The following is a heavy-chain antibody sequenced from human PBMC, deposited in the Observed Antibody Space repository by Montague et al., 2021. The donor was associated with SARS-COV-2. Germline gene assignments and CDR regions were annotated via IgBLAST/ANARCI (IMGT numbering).Heavy chain of an antibody. V-gene: IGHV3-13*04. CDR3: ARGGEWSSSSLPDY. CDR2: IGIGGDT. CDR1: GFTFGGYD. J-gene: IGHJ4*02. Sequence: SLRLSCAASGFTFGGYDMNWVRQAPGKGLEWVSAIGIGGDTYYLGSVKGRFIISRENAKNSLYLQMNSPRVGDTAVYYCARGGEWSSSSLPDYWGQGTLVTVSS. D-gene: IGHD6-6*01.